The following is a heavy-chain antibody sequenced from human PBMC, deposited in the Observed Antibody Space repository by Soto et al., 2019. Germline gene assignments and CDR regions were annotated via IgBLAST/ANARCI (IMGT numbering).Heavy chain of an antibody. Sequence: ASVKVSCKASGYTFTSYGISWVRQAPGQGLEWMGWISAYNGNTNYAQKLQGRVTMTTDTSTSTAYMELRSLRSDDTAVYYCARDGSIVVVVAATFSDYWGQGTLVTVSS. J-gene: IGHJ4*02. CDR2: ISAYNGNT. V-gene: IGHV1-18*01. CDR3: ARDGSIVVVVAATFSDY. D-gene: IGHD2-15*01. CDR1: GYTFTSYG.